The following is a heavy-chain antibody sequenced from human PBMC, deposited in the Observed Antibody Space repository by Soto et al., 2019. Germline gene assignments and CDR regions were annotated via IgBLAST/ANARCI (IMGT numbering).Heavy chain of an antibody. D-gene: IGHD6-19*01. CDR2: IIPIFGTA. CDR1: GGTFSSYA. J-gene: IGHJ4*02. CDR3: ASGTGIAVAGNDDY. V-gene: IGHV1-69*13. Sequence: SVKVSCKASGGTFSSYAISWVRQAPGQGLEWMGGIIPIFGTANYAQKFQGRVTITADESTSTAYMELSSLRSEDTAVYYCASGTGIAVAGNDDYWGQGTLVTVSS.